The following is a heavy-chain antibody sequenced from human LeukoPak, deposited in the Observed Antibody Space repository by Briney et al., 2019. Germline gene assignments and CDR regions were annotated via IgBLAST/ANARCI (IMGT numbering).Heavy chain of an antibody. D-gene: IGHD3-22*01. J-gene: IGHJ3*02. V-gene: IGHV4-39*07. CDR2: IYYSGST. CDR3: ARDDSSGYSGAFDI. Sequence: SETLSLTCTVSGGSISSSSYYWGWIRQPRGKGLEWIGSIYYSGSTYYNPSLKSRVTISVDTSKNQFSLKLSSVTAADTAVYYCARDDSSGYSGAFDIWGQGTMVTVSS. CDR1: GGSISSSSYY.